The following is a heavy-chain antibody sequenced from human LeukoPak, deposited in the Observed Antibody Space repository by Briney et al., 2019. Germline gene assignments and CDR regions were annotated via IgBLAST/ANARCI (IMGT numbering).Heavy chain of an antibody. CDR2: ISSVSTYI. D-gene: IGHD4-11*01. CDR3: ARAANDYLILNWFDP. CDR1: GLTFSSYS. Sequence: GSLRLSCAASGLTFSSYSMNWVRQAPGKGLEWVSSISSVSTYIYYADSVKGRFTISRDNSKNSLYLQMNSLRAEDTAVYYCARAANDYLILNWFDPWGQGTLVTVSS. J-gene: IGHJ5*02. V-gene: IGHV3-21*01.